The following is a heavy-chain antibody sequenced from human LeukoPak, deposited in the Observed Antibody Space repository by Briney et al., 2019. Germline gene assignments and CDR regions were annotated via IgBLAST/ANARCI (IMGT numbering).Heavy chain of an antibody. Sequence: SETLSLTCTVSDGSISSSSYYWGWIRQPPGKGLEWIGSIYYSGSTYYNPSLKSRVTISVDTSKNQFSLKLSSVTAADTAVYYCASLDGGYDLTDYFDYWGQGTLVTVSS. CDR3: ASLDGGYDLTDYFDY. CDR2: IYYSGST. V-gene: IGHV4-39*01. CDR1: DGSISSSSYY. D-gene: IGHD5-12*01. J-gene: IGHJ4*02.